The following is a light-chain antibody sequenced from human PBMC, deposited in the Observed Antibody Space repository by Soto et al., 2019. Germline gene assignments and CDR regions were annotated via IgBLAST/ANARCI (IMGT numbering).Light chain of an antibody. V-gene: IGKV4-1*01. Sequence: DIVMTQSPDSLAVSLGERVTINCKSSQSVLYSSNNKNYLAWYQQKPGQPPKLLIYWASTRESGVPDRFSGSGSGTDFTLTISSLQAEDVAVYYCQQYYNPPLTFGGGTKVDIK. J-gene: IGKJ4*01. CDR3: QQYYNPPLT. CDR1: QSVLYSSNNKNY. CDR2: WAS.